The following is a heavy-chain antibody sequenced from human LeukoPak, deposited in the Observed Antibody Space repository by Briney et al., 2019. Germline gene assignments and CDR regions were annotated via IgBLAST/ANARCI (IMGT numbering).Heavy chain of an antibody. CDR3: ARDTNDIPYYMDV. CDR1: GGSIISYY. Sequence: PSETLSLTCTVSGGSIISYYWSWVRQPPGKGLEWVGYIYYSGGTNYYPSLKSRLTISVDTSKKQFSLKLRSVTAADTAVYYCARDTNDIPYYMDVWGKGTTVTVSS. J-gene: IGHJ6*03. V-gene: IGHV4-59*01. CDR2: IYYSGGT. D-gene: IGHD3-22*01.